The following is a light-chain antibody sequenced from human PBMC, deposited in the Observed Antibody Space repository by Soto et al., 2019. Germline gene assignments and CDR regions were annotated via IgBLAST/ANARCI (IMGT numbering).Light chain of an antibody. CDR1: SGHSTYA. Sequence: QLVLTQSPSASASLGASVKLTCTLSSGHSTYAIAWHQQQPEKGPRFLMNLNSDGSHTKGDGIPDRFSGSSSGAERYLTISILQSEDEADYYCQTWGSGIVVFGGGTKLTVL. V-gene: IGLV4-69*01. CDR2: LNSDGSH. J-gene: IGLJ2*01. CDR3: QTWGSGIVV.